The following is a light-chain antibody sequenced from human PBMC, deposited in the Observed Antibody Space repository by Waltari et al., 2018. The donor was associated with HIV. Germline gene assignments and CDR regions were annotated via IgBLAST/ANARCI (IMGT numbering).Light chain of an antibody. CDR1: SSNLGNNF. CDR3: AVWDGSLSAWL. CDR2: RNN. V-gene: IGLV1-47*01. J-gene: IGLJ3*02. Sequence: QSVLTPSPSTSASPGQRVTISCSGTSSNLGNNFVSRYQRLPGTAPKLLIFRNNQRPSGVPDRFSGSKSDTSASLVISVLRSEDEAEYFCAVWDGSLSAWLFGGGTKVAVL.